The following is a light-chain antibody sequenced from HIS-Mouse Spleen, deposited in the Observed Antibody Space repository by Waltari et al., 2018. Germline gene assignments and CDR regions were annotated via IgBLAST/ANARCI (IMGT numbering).Light chain of an antibody. Sequence: QSVLTQPPSASGTPGQRFTISCSGSSSTIGRNYVYWYQPLPGTAPNLLIYRNNQRPSGVPDRFSGSKSGTSASLAISGLRSEDEADYYCAAWDDSLSGPVFGGGTQLTVL. CDR2: RNN. CDR3: AAWDDSLSGPV. CDR1: SSTIGRNY. V-gene: IGLV1-47*01. J-gene: IGLJ7*01.